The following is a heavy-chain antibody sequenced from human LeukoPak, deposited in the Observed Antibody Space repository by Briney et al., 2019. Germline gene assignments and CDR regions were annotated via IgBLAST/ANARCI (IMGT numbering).Heavy chain of an antibody. J-gene: IGHJ6*03. Sequence: PGGSLRLSCAASGFAFSSFAMGWVRQSPGKGLEWLSTINGGGNTTFYADSVKGRFTISRDNSKNTLYLHMDGLRPDDTAIYYCTKELHVAVAVADYYYFYMDVWGRGTAVSDSS. V-gene: IGHV3-23*01. CDR3: TKELHVAVAVADYYYFYMDV. CDR1: GFAFSSFA. CDR2: INGGGNTT. D-gene: IGHD6-19*01.